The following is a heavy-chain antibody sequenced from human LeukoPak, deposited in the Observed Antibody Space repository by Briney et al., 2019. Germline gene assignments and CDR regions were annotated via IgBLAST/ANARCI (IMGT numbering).Heavy chain of an antibody. CDR3: ARSRYYDFWSGYYLGPTPDHNWFDP. J-gene: IGHJ5*02. D-gene: IGHD3-3*01. Sequence: GASVKVSCKASGGTFSSYAISWVRQAPGQGLEWMGGIIPIFGTANYAQKFQGRVTITADESTSTAYMELSSLRSEDTAVYYCARSRYYDFWSGYYLGPTPDHNWFDPWGQGTLVTVSS. CDR2: IIPIFGTA. CDR1: GGTFSSYA. V-gene: IGHV1-69*13.